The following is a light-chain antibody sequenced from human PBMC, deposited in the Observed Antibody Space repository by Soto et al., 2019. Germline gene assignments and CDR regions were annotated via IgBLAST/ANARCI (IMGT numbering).Light chain of an antibody. J-gene: IGKJ1*01. V-gene: IGKV3-20*01. CDR3: HQYESSLWT. CDR2: GGS. CDR1: ESVGASD. Sequence: ETVLTQSPGTRSLSAVERATLSCRASESVGASDLVWDQQEPGQAPRLLVYGGSNRATVIPARFSGSGSGTDFTIPLRRLEPEDFAVYYCHQYESSLWTFGQGPKVDIK.